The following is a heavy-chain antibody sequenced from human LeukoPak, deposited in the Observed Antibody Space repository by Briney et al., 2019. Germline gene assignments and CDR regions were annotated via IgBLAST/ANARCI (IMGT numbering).Heavy chain of an antibody. CDR3: ARRRQYDSSLFWNFDL. J-gene: IGHJ2*01. D-gene: IGHD6-6*01. CDR2: INHSGST. CDR1: GGSFSGYY. V-gene: IGHV4-34*01. Sequence: SETLSLTCAVYGGSFSGYYWSWIRQSPGKGLEWIGEINHSGSTNYNPSLKSRLTISVDTSKNQFPLKLNSVTAADTAVYYCARRRQYDSSLFWNFDLWGRGTLVTVSS.